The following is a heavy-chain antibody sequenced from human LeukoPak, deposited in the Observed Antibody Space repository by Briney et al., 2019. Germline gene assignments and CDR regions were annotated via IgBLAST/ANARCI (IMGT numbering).Heavy chain of an antibody. CDR3: ARRGYSYMDV. CDR2: INHSGST. V-gene: IGHV4-39*07. D-gene: IGHD5-18*01. Sequence: SETLSLTCTVSGGSISSSSYYWSWIRQPPGKGLEWIGEINHSGSTNYNPSLKSRVTISVDTSKNQFSLKLSSVTAADTAVYYCARRGYSYMDVWGKGTTVTVSS. CDR1: GGSISSSSYY. J-gene: IGHJ6*03.